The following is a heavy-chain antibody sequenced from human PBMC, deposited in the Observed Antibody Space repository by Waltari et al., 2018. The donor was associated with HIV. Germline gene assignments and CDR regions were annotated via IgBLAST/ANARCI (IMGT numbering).Heavy chain of an antibody. J-gene: IGHJ3*01. V-gene: IGHV4-39*01. Sequence: RLQESGPRLVKPSQRLSLTCAVSVDSITAGIYIWGRLRPTPGQGLEWIGSINYRGSTYNKPSLKSPVITSVDTSQNQSSLNLSSVTAADTAVYYCARHSGEYDTRGYFVGAAHVFDLWGQGTMVTVSS. CDR3: ARHSGEYDTRGYFVGAAHVFDL. D-gene: IGHD3-22*01. CDR1: VDSITAGIYI. CDR2: INYRGST.